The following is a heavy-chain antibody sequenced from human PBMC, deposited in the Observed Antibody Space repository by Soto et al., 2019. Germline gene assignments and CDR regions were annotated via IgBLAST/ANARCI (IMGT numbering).Heavy chain of an antibody. CDR2: IWYDGSNK. J-gene: IGHJ6*03. V-gene: IGHV3-33*01. Sequence: GGSLRLSCAASGFTFSSYGMHWVRQAPGKGLEWVAVIWYDGSNKYYADSVKGRFTISRDNSKNTLYLQMNSLRAEDTAVYYCARDDAPNVDTAMVIGYYYMDVWGKGTTVTVSS. D-gene: IGHD5-18*01. CDR1: GFTFSSYG. CDR3: ARDDAPNVDTAMVIGYYYMDV.